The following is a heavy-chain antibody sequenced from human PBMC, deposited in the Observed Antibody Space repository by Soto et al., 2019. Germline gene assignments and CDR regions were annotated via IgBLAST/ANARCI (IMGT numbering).Heavy chain of an antibody. CDR3: ARYKSNYYYGMDV. J-gene: IGHJ6*02. CDR1: GGSISSGCYS. CDR2: MYHSGST. Sequence: SETLSLTCAVSGGSISSGCYSWSWIRQPPGKGLEWIGYMYHSGSTYYNPSLKSRVTISIDRSKNQFSLKLSSVTAADTAVYYCARYKSNYYYGMDVWGQGTTVTVSS. D-gene: IGHD5-12*01. V-gene: IGHV4-30-2*02.